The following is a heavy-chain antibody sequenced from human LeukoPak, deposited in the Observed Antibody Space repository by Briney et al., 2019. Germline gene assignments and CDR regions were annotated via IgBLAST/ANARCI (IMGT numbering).Heavy chain of an antibody. J-gene: IGHJ6*02. CDR3: ARAYYYGSGSYHGMDV. Sequence: SVKVSCKASGGTFSSYAISWVRQAPGQGLEWMGGIIPIFGTANYAQKFQGRVTITADESTSTAYMELSSLRSEDTAVYYCARAYYYGSGSYHGMDVWGQGTTVTVSS. V-gene: IGHV1-69*13. D-gene: IGHD3-10*01. CDR1: GGTFSSYA. CDR2: IIPIFGTA.